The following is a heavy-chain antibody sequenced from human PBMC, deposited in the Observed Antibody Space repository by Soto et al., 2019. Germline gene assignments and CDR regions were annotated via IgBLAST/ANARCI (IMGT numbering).Heavy chain of an antibody. CDR1: GGTFSSYA. J-gene: IGHJ4*02. Sequence: VKVSCKASGGTFSSYAISWVRQAPGQGLEWMGGIIPIFGTANYAQKFQGRVTITADESTSTAYMELSSLRSEDTAVYYCAGTYYDYVWGSYRSVKYYFDYWGQGTLVTVSS. CDR2: IIPIFGTA. CDR3: AGTYYDYVWGSYRSVKYYFDY. V-gene: IGHV1-69*13. D-gene: IGHD3-16*02.